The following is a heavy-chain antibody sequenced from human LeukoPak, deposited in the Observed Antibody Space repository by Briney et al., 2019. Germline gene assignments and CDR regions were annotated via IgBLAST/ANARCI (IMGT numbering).Heavy chain of an antibody. D-gene: IGHD3-22*01. V-gene: IGHV4-30-4*08. Sequence: SETLSLTCTVSGGSISSGDYYWSWIRQPPGKGLEWIGYIYYSGSTYYNPSLKSRVTISVDTSKNQFSLKLSSVTAADTAVYYCASRVSYYDGSGYSDYWGQGTLVTVSS. CDR2: IYYSGST. CDR1: GGSISSGDYY. J-gene: IGHJ4*02. CDR3: ASRVSYYDGSGYSDY.